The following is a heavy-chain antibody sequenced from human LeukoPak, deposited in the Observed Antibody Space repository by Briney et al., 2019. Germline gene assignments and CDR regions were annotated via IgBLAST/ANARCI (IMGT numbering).Heavy chain of an antibody. D-gene: IGHD4-17*01. Sequence: GGSLRLSCAASGFTFSSYWMHWVRHAPGKGLVWVSRINSDGSSTSYADSVKGRFTISRDNAKNTLYLQMNSLRAEGTAVYYCARGDYGDSPGIYYYYYYYMDVWGKGTTVTISS. CDR1: GFTFSSYW. V-gene: IGHV3-74*01. CDR2: INSDGSST. J-gene: IGHJ6*03. CDR3: ARGDYGDSPGIYYYYYYYMDV.